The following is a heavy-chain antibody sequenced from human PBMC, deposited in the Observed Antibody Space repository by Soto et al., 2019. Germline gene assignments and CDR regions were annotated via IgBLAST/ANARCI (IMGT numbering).Heavy chain of an antibody. CDR1: GGSFSSGDYY. Sequence: QVQLQESGPGVVKPSQTLSLTCTVSGGSFSSGDYYWGWVRQPPGKGLEWIGYSYYTGSTFNNPSCKSRVSISIDTSKTLFSLKLSSVTAADTAVYYCARIHFGDEPSYYYYGMDVWGQGTTVTVSS. J-gene: IGHJ6*02. CDR2: SYYTGST. CDR3: ARIHFGDEPSYYYYGMDV. D-gene: IGHD4-17*01. V-gene: IGHV4-30-4*01.